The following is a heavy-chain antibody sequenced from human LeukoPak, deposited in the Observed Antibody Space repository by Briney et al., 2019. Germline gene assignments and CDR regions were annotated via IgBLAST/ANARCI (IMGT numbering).Heavy chain of an antibody. V-gene: IGHV1-2*02. D-gene: IGHD3-22*01. CDR1: GYTFTGYY. J-gene: IGHJ3*02. CDR2: INPNSGGT. CDR3: ARVDYYDSSGYAFDI. Sequence: ASVKVSCKASGYTFTGYYMHWVRQAPGQGLEWMGWINPNSGGTNYAQKFQGRVTMTRDTSISTAYMELSRLRSDDTAVYYCARVDYYDSSGYAFDIWGQGTMVTVSS.